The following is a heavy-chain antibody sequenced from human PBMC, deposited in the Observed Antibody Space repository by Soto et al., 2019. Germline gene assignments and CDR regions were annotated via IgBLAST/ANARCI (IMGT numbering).Heavy chain of an antibody. CDR2: IKSKTDGGTT. CDR3: TADILTGSPRGYYYYYMDV. V-gene: IGHV3-15*01. CDR1: GFTFSNAW. Sequence: GGSLRLSCAASGFTFSNAWMSWVRQAPGKGLEWVGRIKSKTDGGTTDYAAPVKGRFTISRDDSKNTLYLQMNSLKTEDTAVYYCTADILTGSPRGYYYYYMDVWGKGTTVTVSS. J-gene: IGHJ6*03. D-gene: IGHD3-9*01.